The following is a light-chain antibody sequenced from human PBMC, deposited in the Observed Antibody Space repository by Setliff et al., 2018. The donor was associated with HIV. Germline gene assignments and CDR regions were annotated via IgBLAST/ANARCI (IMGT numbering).Light chain of an antibody. CDR2: EVS. CDR3: SSYTSSTTYV. Sequence: QSVLTQPASVSGSPGQSITISCTGTSNDIGGYKYASWYQQHPGNAPKLLIYEVSNRPSGISSRFSGSKSGNTASLSISGLQAEDEADYYCSSYTSSTTYVFGSGTKVTVL. J-gene: IGLJ1*01. CDR1: SNDIGGYKY. V-gene: IGLV2-14*01.